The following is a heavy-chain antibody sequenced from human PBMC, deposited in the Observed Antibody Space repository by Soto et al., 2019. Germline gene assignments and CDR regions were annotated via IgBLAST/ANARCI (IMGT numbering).Heavy chain of an antibody. Sequence: QVQLVQSGAEVKKPGASVKVSCKASGYTFTSSGFSWVRRAPGQGLEWMAWISAYNGETHYAQKFQGRVTMTTDTSTSTSYMELRSLRSDDTAVYYCARDSGSYMYVSDWGQGTLVTVSS. D-gene: IGHD1-26*01. V-gene: IGHV1-18*01. CDR2: ISAYNGET. CDR3: ARDSGSYMYVSD. CDR1: GYTFTSSG. J-gene: IGHJ4*02.